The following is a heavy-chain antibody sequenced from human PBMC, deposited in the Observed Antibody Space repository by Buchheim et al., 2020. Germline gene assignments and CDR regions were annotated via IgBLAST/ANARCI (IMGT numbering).Heavy chain of an antibody. V-gene: IGHV1-46*03. CDR1: GYTFTSYY. CDR3: AREVAYCGGDCSGGYYGMDV. D-gene: IGHD2-21*01. CDR2: INPSGGST. Sequence: QVQLVQSGAEVKKPGASVKVSCKASGYTFTSYYMHWVRQAPGQGLEWMGIINPSGGSTSYAQKFQGRVTMTRDTSTSTVYMELSSLRSEDTAEYYCAREVAYCGGDCSGGYYGMDVWGQGTT. J-gene: IGHJ6*02.